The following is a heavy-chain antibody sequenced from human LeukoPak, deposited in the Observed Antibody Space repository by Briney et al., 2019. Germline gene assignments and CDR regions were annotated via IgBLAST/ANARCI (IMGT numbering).Heavy chain of an antibody. D-gene: IGHD3-3*01. Sequence: SETLSLTCTVSGGSISSYYWSWIRQPPGKGLEWIGYIYYSGSTNYNPSLKSRVTISVDMSKNQFSLKLSSVTAADTAVYYCARDRGQTDFWSGVNWFDPWGQGTLVTVSS. V-gene: IGHV4-59*01. J-gene: IGHJ5*02. CDR3: ARDRGQTDFWSGVNWFDP. CDR2: IYYSGST. CDR1: GGSISSYY.